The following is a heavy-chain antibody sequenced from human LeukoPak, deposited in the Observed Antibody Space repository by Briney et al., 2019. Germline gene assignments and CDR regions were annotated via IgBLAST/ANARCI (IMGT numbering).Heavy chain of an antibody. J-gene: IGHJ4*02. Sequence: SETLSLTCTVSGGSISRSSYYWGWVRQPPGKGLEWIGSMYYSGSTNYNPSLKSRVTISVDTSKNQFSLKLSSVTAADTAVYYCARGAPEGPKIWFGELDPYYSDYWGQGTLVTVSS. CDR1: GGSISRSSYY. CDR3: ARGAPEGPKIWFGELDPYYSDY. V-gene: IGHV4-39*01. CDR2: MYYSGST. D-gene: IGHD3-10*01.